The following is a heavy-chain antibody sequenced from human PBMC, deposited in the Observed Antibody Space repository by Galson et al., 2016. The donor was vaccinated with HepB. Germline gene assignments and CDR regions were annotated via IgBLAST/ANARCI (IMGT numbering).Heavy chain of an antibody. D-gene: IGHD3-22*01. J-gene: IGHJ1*01. Sequence: SETLSLTCAVYGGSFSGYYLSWIRQPPGKGLEWIGDINHRGSTNYNPSLKSRVTMSEDTSKSHFSLKLSAVTAAETAIYYCARGPDDYDSSGYLQYFQFWGQGTLVTVSS. CDR2: INHRGST. CDR3: ARGPDDYDSSGYLQYFQF. CDR1: GGSFSGYY. V-gene: IGHV4-34*01.